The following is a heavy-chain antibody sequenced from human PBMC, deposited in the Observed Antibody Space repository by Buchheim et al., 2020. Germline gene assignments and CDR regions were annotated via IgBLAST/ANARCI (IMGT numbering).Heavy chain of an antibody. CDR2: ISSSGSTI. CDR3: VRGSNDWVGVDY. Sequence: QVQLQQWGAGLLKPSETLSLTCAVYGGSFSGYYWSWIRQAPGKGLEWVSYISSSGSTIYYADSVKGRFTISRDNAKNSLYLQMNGLRAEDTGVYYCVRGSNDWVGVDYWGQGTL. V-gene: IGHV3-11*04. CDR1: GGSFSGYY. D-gene: IGHD3-10*01. J-gene: IGHJ4*02.